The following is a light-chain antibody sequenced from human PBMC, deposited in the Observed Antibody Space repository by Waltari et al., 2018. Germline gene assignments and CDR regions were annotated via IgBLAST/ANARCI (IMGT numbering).Light chain of an antibody. CDR1: ALPKQY. CDR3: QSADSSGTPYVV. V-gene: IGLV3-25*03. J-gene: IGLJ2*01. CDR2: KDS. Sequence: SYELTQPPSVSVSPGQTARITCSGDALPKQYAYWYQQKPGQAPVLVIYKDSARPSGIPERFSGSSSGTTVTLTISGVQAEDEADYYCQSADSSGTPYVVFGGGTKLTVL.